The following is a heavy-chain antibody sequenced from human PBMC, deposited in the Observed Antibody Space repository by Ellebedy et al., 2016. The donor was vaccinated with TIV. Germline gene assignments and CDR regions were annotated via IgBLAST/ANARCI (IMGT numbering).Heavy chain of an antibody. Sequence: SVKVSCXASGGTFSSYAISWVRQAPGQGLEWMGGIIPIFGTANYAQKFQGRVTITADESTSTAYMELSSLRSEDTAVYYCARGYCSGGSCYWSWFNPWGQGTLVTVSS. CDR3: ARGYCSGGSCYWSWFNP. CDR2: IIPIFGTA. D-gene: IGHD2-15*01. V-gene: IGHV1-69*13. J-gene: IGHJ5*02. CDR1: GGTFSSYA.